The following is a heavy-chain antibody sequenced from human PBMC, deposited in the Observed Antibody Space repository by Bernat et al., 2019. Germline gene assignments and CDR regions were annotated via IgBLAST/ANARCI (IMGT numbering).Heavy chain of an antibody. V-gene: IGHV4-31*03. Sequence: QVQLQESGPGLVKPSQTLSLTCTVSGGSISSGGYYWSWIRQHPGKGLEWIGYIYYSGSTYYNPSLKSRVTISVDTSKNQFSLKLSSVTAADTAVYYCARDLSGPDVIGGSYYYYSMDVWGQGTTVTVSS. CDR3: ARDLSGPDVIGGSYYYYSMDV. CDR2: IYYSGST. D-gene: IGHD3-10*01. J-gene: IGHJ6*02. CDR1: GGSISSGGYY.